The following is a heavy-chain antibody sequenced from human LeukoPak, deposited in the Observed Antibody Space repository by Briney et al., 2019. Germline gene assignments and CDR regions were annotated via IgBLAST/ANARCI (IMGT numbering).Heavy chain of an antibody. CDR2: FDPEDGET. CDR1: GYTLTELS. Sequence: ASVKVSCKVSGYTLTELSMHWVRQAPGKGLEWMGGFDPEDGETIYAQKFQGRLTVTEDTSTDTAYMVLSSLRSEDTAVYYCARARYYYDSSGYYEPLYYFDYWGQGTLVTVSS. D-gene: IGHD3-22*01. CDR3: ARARYYYDSSGYYEPLYYFDY. J-gene: IGHJ4*02. V-gene: IGHV1-24*01.